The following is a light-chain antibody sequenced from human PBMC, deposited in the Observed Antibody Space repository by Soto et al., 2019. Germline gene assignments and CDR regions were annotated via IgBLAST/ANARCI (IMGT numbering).Light chain of an antibody. Sequence: EIVMTQSPATLSVSPGERATLSCRASQSVTSSLAWYQQSPGQAPRLLIYDASTRAPGVPARFSGRGSGTEFTLTISSLQSEDFAVYYCQQYNQWPPLTFGGGTRVEIK. CDR3: QQYNQWPPLT. J-gene: IGKJ4*01. CDR1: QSVTSS. CDR2: DAS. V-gene: IGKV3-15*01.